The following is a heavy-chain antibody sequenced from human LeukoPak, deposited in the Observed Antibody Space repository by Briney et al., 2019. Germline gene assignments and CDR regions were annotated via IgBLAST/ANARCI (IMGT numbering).Heavy chain of an antibody. CDR2: ITSSDIYI. CDR3: ARGDYCTNGVCFGLDY. V-gene: IGHV3-21*01. D-gene: IGHD2-8*01. CDR1: GFTFSSYS. J-gene: IGHJ4*02. Sequence: GGSLRLSCAASGFTFSSYSMNWVRQAPGKGLEWLSSITSSDIYIYYADSVKGRFTISRDNAKNSLYLQMNSLRAEDTAVYYCARGDYCTNGVCFGLDYWGQGTLVTVSS.